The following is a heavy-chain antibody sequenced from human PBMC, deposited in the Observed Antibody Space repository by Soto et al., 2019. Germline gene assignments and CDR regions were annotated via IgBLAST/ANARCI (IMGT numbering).Heavy chain of an antibody. CDR2: ISYDGSNK. J-gene: IGHJ5*02. V-gene: IGHV3-30-3*01. D-gene: IGHD3-10*01. CDR3: ARDRAAYYYGPGPFDP. CDR1: GFTFSSYA. Sequence: QVQLVESGGGVVQPGRSLRLSCAASGFTFSSYAMHWVRQAPGKGLEWVAVISYDGSNKYYADSVKGRFTISRDNSKNTLYLQMNSLRAEDTAVYYCARDRAAYYYGPGPFDPWGQGTLVTVSS.